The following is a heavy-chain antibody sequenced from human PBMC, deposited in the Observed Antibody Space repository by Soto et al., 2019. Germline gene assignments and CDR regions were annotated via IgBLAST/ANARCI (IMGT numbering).Heavy chain of an antibody. J-gene: IGHJ4*02. CDR3: AREASSGWSSLNHFDY. V-gene: IGHV3-11*06. CDR2: ISSSSSYT. Sequence: GGSLRLSCAASGFTFSDYYMSWIRQAPGKGLEWVSYISSSSSYTNYADSVKGRFTISRDNAKNSLYLQMNSLRAEDTAVYYCAREASSGWSSLNHFDYWGQGTLVTVSS. CDR1: GFTFSDYY. D-gene: IGHD6-19*01.